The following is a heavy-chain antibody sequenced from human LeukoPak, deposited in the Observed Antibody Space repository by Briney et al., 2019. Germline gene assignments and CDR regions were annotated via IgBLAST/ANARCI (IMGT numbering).Heavy chain of an antibody. CDR1: GLTFNTYE. CDR3: TRNFNGLST. V-gene: IGHV3-30*02. Sequence: PGGSLRLSCAASGLTFNTYEIYWVRQAPGKGLEWVAFIGSDGSSKNYADSVKGRFTISRDSSENILYLQMSNLRLDDTARYYCTRNFNGLSTWGQGTLVTVSS. D-gene: IGHD2-8*01. CDR2: IGSDGSSK. J-gene: IGHJ4*02.